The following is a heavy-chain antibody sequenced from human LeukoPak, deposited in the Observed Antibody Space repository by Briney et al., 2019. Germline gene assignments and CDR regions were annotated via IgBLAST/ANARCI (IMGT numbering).Heavy chain of an antibody. V-gene: IGHV3-23*01. CDR1: GFTFSSFT. CDR3: AKGAGQWLVPSEYFQY. D-gene: IGHD6-19*01. J-gene: IGHJ1*01. CDR2: ISDGSRDT. Sequence: GGSLRLSCATSGFTFSSFTMNWVRQAPGKGLEWVSTISDGSRDTHYAGSVKGRFTISRDNSKNTLYLQMNSLRAEDTAVYYCAKGAGQWLVPSEYFQYWGQGTLVTVSS.